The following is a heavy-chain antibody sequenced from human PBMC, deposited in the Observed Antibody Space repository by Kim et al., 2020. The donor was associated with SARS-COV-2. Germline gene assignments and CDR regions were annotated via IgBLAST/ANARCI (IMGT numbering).Heavy chain of an antibody. CDR2: DGTTT. V-gene: IGHV3-74*01. Sequence: DGTTTLYADPVKGRFPISRDNSKNTLYLQMTGLRADDTGVYYCTRGPFWGQGTLVTVSS. J-gene: IGHJ4*02. CDR3: TRGPF.